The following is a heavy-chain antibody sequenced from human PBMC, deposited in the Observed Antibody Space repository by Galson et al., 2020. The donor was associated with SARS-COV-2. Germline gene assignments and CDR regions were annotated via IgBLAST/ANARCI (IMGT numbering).Heavy chain of an antibody. V-gene: IGHV3-23*01. Sequence: GGSPRLSCAASGFTFSTYAMSWVRQAPGKGLEWVSALSTSGATTHYADSVKGRFTISRDNSKNTLYLQMNSLRAEDTAVYYCARLSGGYSSGWDYWGQGTLLTVSS. J-gene: IGHJ4*02. D-gene: IGHD5-18*01. CDR3: ARLSGGYSSGWDY. CDR1: GFTFSTYA. CDR2: LSTSGATT.